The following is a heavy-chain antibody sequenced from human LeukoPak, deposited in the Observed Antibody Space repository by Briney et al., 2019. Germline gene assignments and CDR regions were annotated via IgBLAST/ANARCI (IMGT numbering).Heavy chain of an antibody. V-gene: IGHV1-46*01. CDR2: INPSGGST. CDR3: ARGVYYFDSGSSPDY. D-gene: IGHD3-10*01. CDR1: GYTFTSYY. J-gene: IGHJ4*02. Sequence: GASVKVSCKASGYTFTSYYMHWVRQAPGQGLEWMGMINPSGGSTSYTQKSQGRVTMTRDTSTSTVYMELSSLKSEDTAVYYCARGVYYFDSGSSPDYWGQGTLVTVSS.